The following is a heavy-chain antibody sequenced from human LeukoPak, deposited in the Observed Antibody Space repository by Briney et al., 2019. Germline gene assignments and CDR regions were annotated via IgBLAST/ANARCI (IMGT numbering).Heavy chain of an antibody. D-gene: IGHD3-22*01. V-gene: IGHV1-69*01. CDR1: GGPFSSYA. Sequence: GSSVKVSCKASGGPFSSYAISWVRQAPGQGLEWMGGIIPIFGTANYAQKFQGRVTITADESTSTAYMELSSLRSEDTAVYYCARASGSGYYWRNWFDPWGQGTLVTVSS. CDR3: ARASGSGYYWRNWFDP. J-gene: IGHJ5*02. CDR2: IIPIFGTA.